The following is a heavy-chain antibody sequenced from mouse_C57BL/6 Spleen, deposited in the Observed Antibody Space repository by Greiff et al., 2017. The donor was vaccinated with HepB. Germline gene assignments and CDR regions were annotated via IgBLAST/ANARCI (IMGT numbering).Heavy chain of an antibody. V-gene: IGHV1-72*01. CDR2: IDPNSGGT. J-gene: IGHJ4*01. Sequence: QVQLQQPGAELVKPGASVKLSCKASGYTFTSYWMHWVKQRPGRGLEWIGRIDPNSGGTKYNEKFKSKATLTVDKPSSTAYMQLSSLTSEDSAVYDYARAWGLTTVVAPDAMDYWGQGTSVTVSS. D-gene: IGHD1-1*01. CDR1: GYTFTSYW. CDR3: ARAWGLTTVVAPDAMDY.